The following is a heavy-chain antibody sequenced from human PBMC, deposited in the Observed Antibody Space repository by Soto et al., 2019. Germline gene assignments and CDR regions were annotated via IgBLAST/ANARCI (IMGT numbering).Heavy chain of an antibody. D-gene: IGHD3-3*01. CDR1: GYTFTSYD. V-gene: IGHV1-8*01. CDR3: ARVHHRITIFGVVISHDAFDI. CDR2: MNPNSGNT. J-gene: IGHJ3*02. Sequence: QVQLVQSGAEVKKPGASVKVSCKASGYTFTSYDINWVRQATGQGLEWMGWMNPNSGNTGYAQKFQGRVTMTRNTSISTAYMELSSLRYEETAVYYCARVHHRITIFGVVISHDAFDIWGQGTMVTVSS.